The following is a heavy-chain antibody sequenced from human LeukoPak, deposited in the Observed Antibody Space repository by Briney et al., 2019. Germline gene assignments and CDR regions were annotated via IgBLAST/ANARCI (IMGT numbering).Heavy chain of an antibody. J-gene: IGHJ4*02. CDR3: ARNSWLQFDY. D-gene: IGHD5-24*01. CDR2: INHSGST. CDR1: GGSISSYY. Sequence: SETLSLXCTVSGGSISSYYWSWIRQPPGKGLEWIGEINHSGSTNYNPSLKSRVTISVDTSKNQFSLKLSSVTAADTAVYYCARNSWLQFDYWGQGTLVTVSS. V-gene: IGHV4-34*01.